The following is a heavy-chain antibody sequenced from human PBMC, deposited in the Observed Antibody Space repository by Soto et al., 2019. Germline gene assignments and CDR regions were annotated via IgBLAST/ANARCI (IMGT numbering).Heavy chain of an antibody. J-gene: IGHJ3*02. CDR1: GYTFTSYA. D-gene: IGHD5-12*01. V-gene: IGHV1-3*01. CDR2: INAGNGNT. Sequence: ASVKVSCKASGYTFTSYAMHWVRQAPGQRREWMGWINAGNGNTKYSQKFQGRVTITRDTSASTAYMELSSLRSEDTAVYYCAREGAKWLEAFDIWGQGTMVTVS. CDR3: AREGAKWLEAFDI.